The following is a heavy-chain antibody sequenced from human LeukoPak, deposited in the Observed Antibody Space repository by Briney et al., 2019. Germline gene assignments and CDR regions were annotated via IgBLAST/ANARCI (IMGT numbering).Heavy chain of an antibody. CDR2: IYHSGST. V-gene: IGHV4-38-2*02. Sequence: SETLSLTCTVSGGSISSYYWGWIRQPPGKGLEWIGSIYHSGSTYYNPSLKSRVTISVDTSKNQFSLKLSSVTAADTAVYYCARVFWSGYSYFDYWGQGTLVTVSS. CDR1: GGSISSYY. CDR3: ARVFWSGYSYFDY. J-gene: IGHJ4*02. D-gene: IGHD3-3*01.